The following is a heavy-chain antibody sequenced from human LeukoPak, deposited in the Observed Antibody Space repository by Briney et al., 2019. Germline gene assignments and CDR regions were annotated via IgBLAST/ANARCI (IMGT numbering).Heavy chain of an antibody. CDR3: AKDRYGDYLRVFDY. D-gene: IGHD4-17*01. CDR2: IRDNGGS. J-gene: IGHJ4*02. CDR1: GFTFSNSG. V-gene: IGHV3-23*01. Sequence: PGGSLRLSCAASGFTFSNSGMSWVRQAPGKGLQWLASIRDNGGSYADSVKGRFTISRDNSKNTLYLQMNSLRAEDTAVYYCAKDRYGDYLRVFDYWGQGTLVTVSS.